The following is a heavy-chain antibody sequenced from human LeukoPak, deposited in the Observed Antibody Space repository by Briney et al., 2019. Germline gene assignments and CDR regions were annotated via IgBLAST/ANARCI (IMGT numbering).Heavy chain of an antibody. CDR3: AKDSTRYDFWSGYYFSESSKFDY. D-gene: IGHD3-3*01. V-gene: IGHV3-33*06. CDR2: IWYDGSNK. Sequence: GRSLRLSCVASGITFSNYGMHWVRQAPGKGLEWVAGIWYDGSNKYYADSVKGRFTISRDNSKNTLYLQMNSLRAEDTAVYYCAKDSTRYDFWSGYYFSESSKFDYWGQGTLVTVSS. J-gene: IGHJ4*02. CDR1: GITFSNYG.